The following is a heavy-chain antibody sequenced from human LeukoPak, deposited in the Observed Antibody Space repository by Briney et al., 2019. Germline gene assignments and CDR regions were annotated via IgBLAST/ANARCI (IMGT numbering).Heavy chain of an antibody. CDR2: VHYTRSYSGTT. CDR1: SGSIGSDALY. D-gene: IGHD1-26*01. J-gene: IGHJ5*02. CDR3: ARGSRTWYSGSYYWIRWFDP. Sequence: SETLSLTCTVSSGSIGSDALYWGWIRQSPGKGLEWIGSVHYTRSYSGTTYYNPSLESRVTVSTDRSKTLCSLKLSSVTAADTAVYYCARGSRTWYSGSYYWIRWFDPWGQGTLVTVSS. V-gene: IGHV4-39*07.